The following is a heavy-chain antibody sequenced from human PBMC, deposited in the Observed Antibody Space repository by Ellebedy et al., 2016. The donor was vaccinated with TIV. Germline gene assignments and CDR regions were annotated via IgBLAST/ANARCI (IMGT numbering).Heavy chain of an antibody. CDR3: ARSPYDSWFH. CDR1: GFTFNIYA. J-gene: IGHJ4*02. Sequence: PGGSLRLSCAASGFTFNIYAMSWVRQAPGKGLEWVSLVDTGDNTYYADSVKGRFTISRDNSKNTVYLQMNSLRAEDTAVYYCARSPYDSWFHWGQGTLVTVSS. V-gene: IGHV3-23*01. CDR2: VDTGDNT. D-gene: IGHD3-10*01.